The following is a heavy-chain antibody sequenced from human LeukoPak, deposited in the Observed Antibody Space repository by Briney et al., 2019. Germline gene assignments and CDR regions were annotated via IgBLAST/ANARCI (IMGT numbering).Heavy chain of an antibody. CDR2: IRSDSSNE. CDR1: GFTFTSYG. CDR3: AKDLKVIVVVPAAIPPFDY. Sequence: GGSLRLSCLVSGFTFTSYGMHWVRQAPGTGLEWVTLIRSDSSNEYYADSVRGRFTISRDNFKNTLYLQMDSLRAEDTAVYYCAKDLKVIVVVPAAIPPFDYWGQGTLVTVSS. V-gene: IGHV3-30*02. D-gene: IGHD2-2*02. J-gene: IGHJ4*02.